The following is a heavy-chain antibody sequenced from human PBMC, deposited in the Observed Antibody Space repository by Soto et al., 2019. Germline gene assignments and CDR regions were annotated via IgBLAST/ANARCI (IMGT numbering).Heavy chain of an antibody. D-gene: IGHD3-22*01. CDR2: IDYSGST. CDR1: GGSISSGDYY. V-gene: IGHV4-30-4*01. J-gene: IGHJ1*01. CDR3: ARLGYYYDSSGSNSQYFQH. Sequence: TSETLSLTCTVSGGSISSGDYYWSWIRQPPGKGLEWIGYIDYSGSTNYNPSLKSRVTISVDTSKNQFSLKLSSVTAADTAVYYCARLGYYYDSSGSNSQYFQHWGQGTPVTVSS.